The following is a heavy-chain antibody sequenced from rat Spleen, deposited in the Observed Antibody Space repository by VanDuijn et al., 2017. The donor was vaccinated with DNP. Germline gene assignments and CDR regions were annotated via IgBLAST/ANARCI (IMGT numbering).Heavy chain of an antibody. CDR3: ARQLYLPLFDY. V-gene: IGHV5-25*01. D-gene: IGHD1-2*01. J-gene: IGHJ2*01. CDR2: INTDGGST. CDR1: GFTFSNYD. Sequence: EVQLVESGGGLVQPGRSLKLSCAASGFTFSNYDMVWVRQTPTKGLEWVASINTDGGSTYYPGSVKGRFTISRDDAKSTLYLQMNSLRSEDTATYYCARQLYLPLFDYWGQGVMVTVSS.